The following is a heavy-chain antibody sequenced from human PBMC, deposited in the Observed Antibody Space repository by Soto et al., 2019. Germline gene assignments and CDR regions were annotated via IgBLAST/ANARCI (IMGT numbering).Heavy chain of an antibody. J-gene: IGHJ3*02. CDR3: AKDGPYAFDI. V-gene: IGHV3-23*01. CDR2: ITAGGGGT. CDR1: GFTFSSYA. Sequence: PGGSLRLSCAASGFTFSSYAMTWVRLTPGKGLEWVSEITAGGGGTYYTDSVKGRFNNSRDNSKNTVYLQMNSLRAEDTAVYYCAKDGPYAFDIWGQGTLVTVSS.